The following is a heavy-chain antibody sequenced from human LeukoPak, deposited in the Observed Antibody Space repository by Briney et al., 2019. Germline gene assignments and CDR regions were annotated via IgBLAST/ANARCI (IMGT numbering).Heavy chain of an antibody. Sequence: GASVKVSCKASGYTFTGYYMHWVRQAPGQGLERMGRINPNSGGTNYAQKFQGRVTMTRDTSISTAYMELSRLRSDDTAVYYCAREPRIAVAGTIYYYYMDVWGKGTTVTVSS. CDR3: AREPRIAVAGTIYYYYMDV. CDR2: INPNSGGT. D-gene: IGHD6-19*01. J-gene: IGHJ6*03. V-gene: IGHV1-2*06. CDR1: GYTFTGYY.